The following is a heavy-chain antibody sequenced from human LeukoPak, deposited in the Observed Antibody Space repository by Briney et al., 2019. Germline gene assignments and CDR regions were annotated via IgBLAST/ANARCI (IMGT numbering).Heavy chain of an antibody. Sequence: PSETLSLTCTVPGGSISSSIYYWGWIRHPPGNGLEWIGSIYYSGSTYYNSSLKSRITISVDTSKNQFSLKLTSVTAADTAVYYCASDRSGLSFCFWGQGTLVTVSS. V-gene: IGHV4-39*01. CDR1: GGSISSSIYY. J-gene: IGHJ4*02. D-gene: IGHD3-22*01. CDR3: ASDRSGLSFCF. CDR2: IYYSGST.